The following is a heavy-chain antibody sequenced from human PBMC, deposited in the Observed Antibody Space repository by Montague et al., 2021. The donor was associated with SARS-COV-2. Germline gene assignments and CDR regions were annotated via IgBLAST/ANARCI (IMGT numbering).Heavy chain of an antibody. J-gene: IGHJ5*01. V-gene: IGHV3-30*04. CDR3: ARESESTSSPRIDS. CDR1: GFTFSRHT. D-gene: IGHD6-6*01. CDR2: ISFDGTKK. Sequence: SLRLSCAASGFTFSRHTMHWVRQAPGKGLEWVALISFDGTKKYNADCVKGRFTISRDNSNSAVYMQMNSLTTEDTAVYYCARESESTSSPRIDSWGQGTLVTVSS.